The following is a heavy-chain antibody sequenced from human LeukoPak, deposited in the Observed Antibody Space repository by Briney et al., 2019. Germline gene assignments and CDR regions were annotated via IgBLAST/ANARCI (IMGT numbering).Heavy chain of an antibody. CDR1: GFTFSSYS. V-gene: IGHV3-21*06. Sequence: PGGSLRLSCAASGFTFSSYSLNWVRQAPGKGLEWVSCITSNIYTYYADSVRGRFTISRDNSQNSVYLVMNSLRAEGTAVYYCARERDTSMVALDSWGQGTLVTVSS. CDR3: ARERDTSMVALDS. J-gene: IGHJ4*02. CDR2: ITSNIYT. D-gene: IGHD5-18*01.